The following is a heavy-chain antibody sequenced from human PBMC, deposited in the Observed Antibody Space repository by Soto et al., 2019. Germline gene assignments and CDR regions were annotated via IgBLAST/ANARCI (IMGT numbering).Heavy chain of an antibody. CDR1: GFTFSSYG. Sequence: GGSLRLSCAASGFTFSSYGMHWVRQAPGKGLEWVAVISYDGSNKYYADSVKGRFTISRDNSKNTLYLQMNSLRAEDTAVYYCANVRNYCDSPFDYWGQGTLVTVSS. D-gene: IGHD3-22*01. CDR3: ANVRNYCDSPFDY. J-gene: IGHJ4*02. V-gene: IGHV3-30*18. CDR2: ISYDGSNK.